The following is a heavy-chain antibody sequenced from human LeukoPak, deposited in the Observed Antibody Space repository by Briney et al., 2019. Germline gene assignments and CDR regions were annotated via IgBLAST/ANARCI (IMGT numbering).Heavy chain of an antibody. CDR2: INHSGST. J-gene: IGHJ4*02. D-gene: IGHD3-10*01. Sequence: PSETLSLTCGVYGGSFSGYYWSWIRQPPGKGLEWIGEINHSGSTNYNPSLKSRVTISVDTSKNQFSLKLSSVTAADTAVYYCARGKGKYYGSGTSLYFDYWGQGTLVTVSS. CDR1: GGSFSGYY. CDR3: ARGKGKYYGSGTSLYFDY. V-gene: IGHV4-34*01.